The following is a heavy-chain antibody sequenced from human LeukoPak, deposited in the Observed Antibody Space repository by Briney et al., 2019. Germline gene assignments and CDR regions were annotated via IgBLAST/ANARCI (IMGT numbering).Heavy chain of an antibody. D-gene: IGHD6-13*01. CDR2: IYYSGSA. V-gene: IGHV4-59*01. J-gene: IGHJ4*02. CDR3: ARTGAYSSSWSIDY. Sequence: SETLSFTCTVSGGSISSYYWSWIRQPPGKGLEWIGYIYYSGSANYNPSLKSQVTMSLDTSKNQFSLKLSSVTAADTAVYYCARTGAYSSSWSIDYWGQGTLVTVSS. CDR1: GGSISSYY.